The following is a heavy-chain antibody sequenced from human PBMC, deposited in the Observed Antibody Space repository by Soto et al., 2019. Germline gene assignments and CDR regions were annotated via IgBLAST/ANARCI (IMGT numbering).Heavy chain of an antibody. J-gene: IGHJ4*01. V-gene: IGHV3-64*01. Sequence: GGSLRLSCAASGFTFSGYSMFWVRQAPGKGLEYVSAINTNGVNTFYAKSVKGRFTISRDNSKNTMYLQMGSLRAEDMAVYYCAICRVEDSSGWATYFHYLGHGILVTVSS. D-gene: IGHD6-19*01. CDR2: INTNGVNT. CDR3: AICRVEDSSGWATYFHY. CDR1: GFTFSGYS.